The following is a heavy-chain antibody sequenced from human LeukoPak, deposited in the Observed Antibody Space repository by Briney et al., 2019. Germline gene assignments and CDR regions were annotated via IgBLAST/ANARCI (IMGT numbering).Heavy chain of an antibody. CDR1: GFTFSSYA. D-gene: IGHD3-22*01. J-gene: IGHJ4*02. CDR2: ISGSGGRT. Sequence: GGTLRLSCAASGFTFSSYAMNWVRQAPGKGLEWASAISGSGGRTHYADAVKGRFTISRDNSKNTLYLQMNSLRAEDTAVYYCAKVSQRDYYDSSGYNFDYWGQGTLVTVSS. V-gene: IGHV3-23*01. CDR3: AKVSQRDYYDSSGYNFDY.